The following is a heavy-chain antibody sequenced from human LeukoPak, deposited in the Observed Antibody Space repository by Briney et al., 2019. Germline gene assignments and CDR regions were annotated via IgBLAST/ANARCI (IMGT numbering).Heavy chain of an antibody. D-gene: IGHD3-22*01. CDR2: IIPIFGTA. V-gene: IGHV1-69*06. J-gene: IGHJ4*02. Sequence: SVKVSCKASGGTFSSYAISWVRQAPGQGLEWMGGIIPIFGTANYAQKFQGRVTITADKSTSTAYMELSSLRSEDTAVYYCARVADYYDSSGYYYSFDYWGQGTLVTVSS. CDR3: ARVADYYDSSGYYYSFDY. CDR1: GGTFSSYA.